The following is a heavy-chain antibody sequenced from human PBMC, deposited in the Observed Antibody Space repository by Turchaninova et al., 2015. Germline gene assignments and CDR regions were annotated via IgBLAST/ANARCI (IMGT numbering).Heavy chain of an antibody. J-gene: IGHJ6*03. CDR2: IIPIFGTA. V-gene: IGHV1-69*06. CDR3: ARGGTSLYYSYMDV. Sequence: QVQLVQSGAEVKKPGSSVRVSCTASVGPFSNCGITGVGQAPGQWPEWMGGIIPIFGTANYAQKIQARVTITADTSTSTAYMELSSLTSEDTAVYFCARGGTSLYYSYMDVWGKGTTVTVS. CDR1: VGPFSNCG. D-gene: IGHD2-2*01.